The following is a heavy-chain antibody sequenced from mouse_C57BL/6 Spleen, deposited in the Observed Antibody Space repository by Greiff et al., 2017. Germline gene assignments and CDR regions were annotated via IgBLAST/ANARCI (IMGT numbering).Heavy chain of an antibody. V-gene: IGHV1-82*01. Sequence: QVQLQQSGPELVKPGASVKISCKASGYAFSSSWMNWVKQRPGKGLEWIGRIYPGVGDTNYNGKCKGKATLTADKSSSTAYMQLSSLTSEDSAVYFCARVGSYGSSFYAMDYWGQGTSVTVSS. CDR1: GYAFSSSW. CDR2: IYPGVGDT. CDR3: ARVGSYGSSFYAMDY. J-gene: IGHJ4*01. D-gene: IGHD1-1*01.